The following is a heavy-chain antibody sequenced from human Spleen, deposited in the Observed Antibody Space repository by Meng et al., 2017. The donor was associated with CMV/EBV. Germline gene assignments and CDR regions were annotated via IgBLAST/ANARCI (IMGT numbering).Heavy chain of an antibody. CDR1: GGSISSRGFY. Sequence: GSLRLSCTVSGGSISSRGFYWGWIRQPPGKGLEWLGSIYYSGDTYYNPSLKSRLTISVDTSSNQFSLRLTSITAADTAVYYCARDSYDFWSGYTYYYYYGMDVWGRGTTVTVSS. D-gene: IGHD3-3*01. J-gene: IGHJ6*02. CDR2: IYYSGDT. CDR3: ARDSYDFWSGYTYYYYYGMDV. V-gene: IGHV4-39*07.